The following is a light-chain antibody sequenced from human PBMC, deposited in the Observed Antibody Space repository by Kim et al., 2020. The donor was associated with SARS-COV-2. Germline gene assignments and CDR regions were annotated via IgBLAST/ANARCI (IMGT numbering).Light chain of an antibody. CDR3: QVWDGSSDHWV. Sequence: APGRTARITCGGNNIGSKRVLWYQQKPGQAPVLVIYYDSDRPSGIPERFSGSNSGNTATLTISRVEAGDEADYYCQVWDGSSDHWVFGGGTKLTVL. CDR1: NIGSKR. J-gene: IGLJ3*02. V-gene: IGLV3-21*04. CDR2: YDS.